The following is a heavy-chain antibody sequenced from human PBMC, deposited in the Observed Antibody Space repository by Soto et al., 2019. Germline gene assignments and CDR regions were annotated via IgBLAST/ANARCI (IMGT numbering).Heavy chain of an antibody. V-gene: IGHV4-31*03. CDR2: IDYSGST. Sequence: SETLSLTCTVSGDSISSGGYYWSWIRQHPGKGLEWIGYIDYSGSTYYNPSLKSRVTMSIDTSKNQFSLNLSSVTAADTAVFYCARGGYCRGSSCYTPVYWFDPWGQGTLVTVSS. CDR1: GDSISSGGYY. CDR3: ARGGYCRGSSCYTPVYWFDP. J-gene: IGHJ5*02. D-gene: IGHD2-2*02.